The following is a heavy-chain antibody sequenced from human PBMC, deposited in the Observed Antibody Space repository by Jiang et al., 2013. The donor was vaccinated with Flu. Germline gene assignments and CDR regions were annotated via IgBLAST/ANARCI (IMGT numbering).Heavy chain of an antibody. D-gene: IGHD6-19*01. J-gene: IGHJ4*02. V-gene: IGHV1-46*01. CDR1: GYTFTSYY. Sequence: SGAEVKKPGASVKVSCKASGYTFTSYYMHWVRQAPGQGLEWMGIINPSGGSTSYAQKFQGRVTMTRDTSTSTVYMELSSLRSEDTAVYYCARELNRVAGILPGSGVFDYWGRGTLVTVSS. CDR3: ARELNRVAGILPGSGVFDY. CDR2: INPSGGST.